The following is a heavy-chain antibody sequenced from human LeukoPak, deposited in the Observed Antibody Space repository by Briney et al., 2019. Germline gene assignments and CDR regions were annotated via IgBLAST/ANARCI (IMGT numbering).Heavy chain of an antibody. J-gene: IGHJ5*02. V-gene: IGHV3-30*18. CDR2: IAYHGNTE. D-gene: IGHD6-19*01. Sequence: GGSLRLSCAVSGFTISSHGMHWVRQAPGKGPEWVAMIAYHGNTEYYGDSEKGRFTISRDNSKNTLYLQMDSLRAEDTAVYHCAKGWGSGGWYNYFDPWGQGTLVTVSS. CDR1: GFTISSHG. CDR3: AKGWGSGGWYNYFDP.